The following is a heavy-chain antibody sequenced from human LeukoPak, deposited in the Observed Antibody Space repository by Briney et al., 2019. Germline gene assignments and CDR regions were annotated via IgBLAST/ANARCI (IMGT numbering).Heavy chain of an antibody. CDR1: GFTFSAYA. Sequence: PGGSLRLSCAASGFTFSAYAMSWVRQAPGKGLEWVSAITASGAGTYYADSVQGRFTISRDNSKNPLSLQMISLRADATALYYCAKSDHGFWTGYKKWGQGTLVTVSS. D-gene: IGHD3/OR15-3a*01. CDR3: AKSDHGFWTGYKK. V-gene: IGHV3-23*01. CDR2: ITASGAGT. J-gene: IGHJ4*02.